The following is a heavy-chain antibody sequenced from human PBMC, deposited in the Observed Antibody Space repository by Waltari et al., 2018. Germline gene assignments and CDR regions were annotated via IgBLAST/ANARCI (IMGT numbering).Heavy chain of an antibody. D-gene: IGHD3-22*01. CDR2: INSSGRT. Sequence: QLQLQESGPGLVKPSETLSLTCPVSGGSVSSSSYYWGWLRQPPGKGLEWIGSINSSGRTYYNPSLKSRVTISVDTSKNQFSLKVNSVTAADTAVYSCARRAPDSSGSQYYFDHWGQGTLVTVSS. J-gene: IGHJ4*02. V-gene: IGHV4-39*01. CDR3: ARRAPDSSGSQYYFDH. CDR1: GGSVSSSSYY.